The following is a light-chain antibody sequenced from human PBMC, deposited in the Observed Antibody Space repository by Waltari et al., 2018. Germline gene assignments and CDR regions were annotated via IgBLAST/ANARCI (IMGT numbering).Light chain of an antibody. J-gene: IGKJ1*01. CDR3: QQYCNAPRT. CDR2: LAS. Sequence: DIVMTQSPDSLAVSLGERATINCTSSQSVLQRNNNNYLGWYQQKPGQPPKLLIYLASARESGVPERFSGSGSGTHFTLTISSLQAEDVAVYYCQQYCNAPRTFGQGTKVEIK. CDR1: QSVLQRNNNNY. V-gene: IGKV4-1*01.